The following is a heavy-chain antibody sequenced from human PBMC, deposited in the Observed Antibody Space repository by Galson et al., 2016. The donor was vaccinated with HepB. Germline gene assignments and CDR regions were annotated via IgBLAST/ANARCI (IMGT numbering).Heavy chain of an antibody. D-gene: IGHD3-10*01. Sequence: SETLSLTCAVSGGSISSNNWWSWVRQPPGKGMEWIGEIYHSGSTNYNPSLKSRVTISVDKSKNQFSLKLTSVTAAYTAVYYCARGPGTEFAYWYFDLWGRGTLVTVSS. CDR1: GGSISSNNW. V-gene: IGHV4-4*02. CDR2: IYHSGST. CDR3: ARGPGTEFAYWYFDL. J-gene: IGHJ2*01.